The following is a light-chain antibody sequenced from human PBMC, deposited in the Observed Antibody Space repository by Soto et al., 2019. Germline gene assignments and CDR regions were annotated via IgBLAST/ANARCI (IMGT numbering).Light chain of an antibody. CDR3: STYTSASTS. V-gene: IGLV2-14*01. CDR2: EVI. CDR1: EVGAHRF. J-gene: IGLJ2*01. Sequence: QSVLTQPASVSGSPGQSITISCTGTEVGAHRFVSWYQQVPGTAPKLLIYEVIKRPSGISPRFSGSKADNTASLTISGLQADDEADYFCSTYTSASTSFGGGTKLTVL.